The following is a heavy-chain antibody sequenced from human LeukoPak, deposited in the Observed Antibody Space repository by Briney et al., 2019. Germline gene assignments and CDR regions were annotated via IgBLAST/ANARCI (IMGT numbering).Heavy chain of an antibody. Sequence: GGSLRLSCAASGFTFSSYGMHWVRQAPGKGLEWVSAISGSGGSTYYADSVKGRFTISRDNSKNTLYLQMNSLRAEDTAVYYCARDNNCSGGSCYSWGYYYYMDVWGKGTTVTVSS. CDR3: ARDNNCSGGSCYSWGYYYYMDV. J-gene: IGHJ6*03. D-gene: IGHD2-15*01. V-gene: IGHV3-23*01. CDR1: GFTFSSYG. CDR2: ISGSGGST.